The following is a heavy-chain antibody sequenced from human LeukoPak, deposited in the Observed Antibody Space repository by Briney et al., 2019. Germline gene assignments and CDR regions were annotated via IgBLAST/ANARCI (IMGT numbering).Heavy chain of an antibody. CDR2: IYRSGST. V-gene: IGHV4-30-2*01. CDR3: ARGDYGSGSPIDY. CDR1: GGSISSGGYT. D-gene: IGHD3-10*01. J-gene: IGHJ4*02. Sequence: SETLCLTCAASGGSISSGGYTWSWIRQAPGKGLEWIGKIYRSGSTYYNPSLKRRATISVDRSKNQYSLNLSSVTAADTAVYYCARGDYGSGSPIDYWGQGTLVTVSS.